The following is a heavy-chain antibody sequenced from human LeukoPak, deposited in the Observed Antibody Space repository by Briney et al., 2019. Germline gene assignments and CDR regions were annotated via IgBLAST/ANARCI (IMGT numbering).Heavy chain of an antibody. J-gene: IGHJ4*02. D-gene: IGHD6-19*01. CDR2: ISGSGGST. CDR3: AKDDNTRRIAVAGILPFDY. V-gene: IGHV3-23*01. Sequence: GGSLRLSCAASGFTFSSYAMSWVRQAPGKGLEWVSAISGSGGSTYYADSVKGRFTISRDNSKNTLYLQMNSLRAEDTAAYYCAKDDNTRRIAVAGILPFDYWGQGTLVTVSS. CDR1: GFTFSSYA.